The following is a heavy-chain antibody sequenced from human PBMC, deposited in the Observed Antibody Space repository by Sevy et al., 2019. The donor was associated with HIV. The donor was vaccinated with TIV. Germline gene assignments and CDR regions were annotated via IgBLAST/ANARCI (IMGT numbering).Heavy chain of an antibody. Sequence: GGSLRLSCAASGFTFSNYGMYWVRQAPGTGLEWVAFIRYDGSSEYYADSVKGRFTISRDNSQNTVFLQMNSLRPEDTAVYYCAKPDKSLATTGPSFDSWDQGALVTVSS. V-gene: IGHV3-30*02. CDR2: IRYDGSSE. CDR3: AKPDKSLATTGPSFDS. J-gene: IGHJ4*02. CDR1: GFTFSNYG. D-gene: IGHD6-13*01.